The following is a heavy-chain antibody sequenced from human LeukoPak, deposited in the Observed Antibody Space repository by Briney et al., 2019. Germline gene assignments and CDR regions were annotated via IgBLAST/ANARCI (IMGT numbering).Heavy chain of an antibody. D-gene: IGHD3-3*01. CDR2: INHSGST. CDR1: GGSISSSSYY. J-gene: IGHJ4*02. Sequence: PSETLSLTCTVSGGSISSSSYYWGWIRQPPGTGLEWIGEINHSGSTNYNPSLKSRVTISVGTSKNQFSLKLSSVTAADTAVYYCAREGHDFWSGYYRGSGRASDYWGQGTLVTVSS. CDR3: AREGHDFWSGYYRGSGRASDY. V-gene: IGHV4-39*07.